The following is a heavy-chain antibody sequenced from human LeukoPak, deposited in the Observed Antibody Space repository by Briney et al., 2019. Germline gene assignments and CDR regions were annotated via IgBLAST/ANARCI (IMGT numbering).Heavy chain of an antibody. J-gene: IGHJ4*02. Sequence: GGSLRLSCAASGFTFSSYSMNWVRQAPGKGLEWVSYISSSSSTIYYADSVKGRFTISRDNAKNSLYLQMNSLRDEDTAVYYCARERYYYDSSGLDYWGQGTLVTVSS. V-gene: IGHV3-48*02. CDR2: ISSSSSTI. D-gene: IGHD3-22*01. CDR3: ARERYYYDSSGLDY. CDR1: GFTFSSYS.